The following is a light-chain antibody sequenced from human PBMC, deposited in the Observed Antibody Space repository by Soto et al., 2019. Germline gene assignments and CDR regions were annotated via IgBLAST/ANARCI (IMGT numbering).Light chain of an antibody. CDR1: SSDVGGYNY. CDR3: NSYKTNSTWV. V-gene: IGLV2-14*01. CDR2: EVS. J-gene: IGLJ2*01. Sequence: QSVLTQPASVSGSPGQSITISCTGTSSDVGGYNYVSWYQQHPGKAPKLMISEVSNRPSGVSYRFSGSKSGNTASLTISGLQAEDEADYYCNSYKTNSTWVFGGVTKVTVL.